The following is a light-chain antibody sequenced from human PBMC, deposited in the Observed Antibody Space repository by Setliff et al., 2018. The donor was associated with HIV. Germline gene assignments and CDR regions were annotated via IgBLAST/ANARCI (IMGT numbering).Light chain of an antibody. Sequence: QSVLTQPASVSGSPGQSITISCTGASSDIGSYNLVSWYQQHPGKVPKLIIYGVNNRPSGVSNRFSGSKSGNTASLTISGLRAEDEADYYCCSYAGSPYVFGSGTKVTVL. CDR2: GVN. CDR1: SSDIGSYNL. V-gene: IGLV2-23*02. J-gene: IGLJ1*01. CDR3: CSYAGSPYV.